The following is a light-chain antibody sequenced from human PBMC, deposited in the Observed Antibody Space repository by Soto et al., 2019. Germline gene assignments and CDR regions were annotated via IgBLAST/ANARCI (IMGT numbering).Light chain of an antibody. CDR2: DNN. CDR3: ATWDASMPGEV. J-gene: IGLJ2*01. CDR1: SSNIGNNY. V-gene: IGLV1-51*01. Sequence: QSVLTLPASVSGSPGQSITISCSGSSSNIGNNYVSWYQQLPGTAPKLLIYDNNKRPSGIPDRFSGSKSGTSGTLDITGLQTGDEADYYCATWDASMPGEVFGAGTTVTVL.